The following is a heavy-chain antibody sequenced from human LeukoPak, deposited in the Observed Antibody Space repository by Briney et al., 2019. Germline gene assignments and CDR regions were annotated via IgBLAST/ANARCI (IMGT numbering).Heavy chain of an antibody. CDR3: ARGGDGDILTGLVFDY. CDR1: DYSFTNYG. V-gene: IGHV1-18*01. D-gene: IGHD3-9*01. CDR2: ISAYNGNT. Sequence: ASVKVSCKASDYSFTNYGISWVRQAHGQELEWMGWISAYNGNTNQAQKLQGRVTMTTDTSTRTAYMELRSLRSDDTAVYYCARGGDGDILTGLVFDYWGQGTLVTVSS. J-gene: IGHJ4*02.